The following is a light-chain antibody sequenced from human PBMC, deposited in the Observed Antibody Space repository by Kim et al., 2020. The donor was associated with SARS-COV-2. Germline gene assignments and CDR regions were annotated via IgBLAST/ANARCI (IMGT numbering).Light chain of an antibody. Sequence: LGQSVRITYQGVRLRRYCASSYQKMPGQAPVLVISGKNNRPSWIPDRFSGSSSGNTASLTITGAQAEDEADYYCNSRDSSGNHLVVFGGGPQLTVL. J-gene: IGLJ2*01. V-gene: IGLV3-19*01. CDR1: RLRRYC. CDR2: GKN. CDR3: NSRDSSGNHLVV.